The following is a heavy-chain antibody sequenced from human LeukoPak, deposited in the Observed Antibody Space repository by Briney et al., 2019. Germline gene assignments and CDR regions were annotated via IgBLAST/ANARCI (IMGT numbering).Heavy chain of an antibody. CDR2: IKQHGSEK. D-gene: IGHD2-21*02. Sequence: GGSLRLSCAASGFTFSSYWMSWVRQAPGRGLEWVANIKQHGSEKYYLDSVEGRFTISRDNAKSTLYLQMNSLRAEDTAVYYCAKLVVVTATYWYFDLWGRGTLVSVSS. V-gene: IGHV3-7*03. J-gene: IGHJ2*01. CDR1: GFTFSSYW. CDR3: AKLVVVTATYWYFDL.